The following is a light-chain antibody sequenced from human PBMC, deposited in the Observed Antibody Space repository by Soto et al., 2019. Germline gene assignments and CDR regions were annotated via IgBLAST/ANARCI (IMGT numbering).Light chain of an antibody. J-gene: IGKJ4*01. CDR3: QRYYNAPFT. CDR1: QGIKNY. V-gene: IGKV1-27*01. CDR2: AAS. Sequence: DIQVTQHPSSLSASVGDRVTITCRASQGIKNYLAWYQQKPGETPKLLIYAASTLESGIPPRFSGSGSGTDFTLTIKNLQPEDVATYYCQRYYNAPFTFGGGTKVEIK.